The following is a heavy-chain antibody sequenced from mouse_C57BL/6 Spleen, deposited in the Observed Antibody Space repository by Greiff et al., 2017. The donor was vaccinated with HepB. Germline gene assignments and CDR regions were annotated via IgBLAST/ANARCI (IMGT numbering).Heavy chain of an antibody. D-gene: IGHD2-5*01. V-gene: IGHV1-9*01. CDR3: ARRLYYSNYDAMDY. Sequence: QVQLQQSGAELLKPGASVKLSCKATGYTLTGYWIEWVKQRPGHGLEWIGEILPGSGSTTYNEKFKGKATFTADTSSNTAYMQLSSLTTEDSAIYYCARRLYYSNYDAMDYWGQGTSVTVSS. CDR1: GYTLTGYW. CDR2: ILPGSGST. J-gene: IGHJ4*01.